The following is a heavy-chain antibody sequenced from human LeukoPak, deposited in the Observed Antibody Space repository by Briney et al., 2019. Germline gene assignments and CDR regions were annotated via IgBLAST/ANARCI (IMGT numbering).Heavy chain of an antibody. CDR3: ARRILHYGSSGMDV. J-gene: IGHJ6*02. Sequence: SETLSLTCTVSGGSISSSSYYWGWIRQPPGKGLEWIGNIYYSGSTNYNPSLKSRITISLDTSKNQFSLNLSSVTAADTAVYYCARRILHYGSSGMDVWGQGTTVIVSS. D-gene: IGHD3-10*01. V-gene: IGHV4-39*07. CDR1: GGSISSSSYY. CDR2: IYYSGST.